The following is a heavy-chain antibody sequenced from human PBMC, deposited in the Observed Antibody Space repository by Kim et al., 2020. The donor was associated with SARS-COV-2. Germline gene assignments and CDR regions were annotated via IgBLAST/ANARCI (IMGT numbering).Heavy chain of an antibody. Sequence: SGPTLVKPTQTLTLTCTFSGFSLSTSGVGVGWIRQPPGKALEWLALIYWDDDKRYSPSLKSRLTITKDTSKNQVVLTMTNMDPVDTATYYCAHIPADDSSGEDFDYWGQGTLVTVSS. D-gene: IGHD3-22*01. CDR2: IYWDDDK. V-gene: IGHV2-5*02. CDR3: AHIPADDSSGEDFDY. J-gene: IGHJ4*02. CDR1: GFSLSTSGVG.